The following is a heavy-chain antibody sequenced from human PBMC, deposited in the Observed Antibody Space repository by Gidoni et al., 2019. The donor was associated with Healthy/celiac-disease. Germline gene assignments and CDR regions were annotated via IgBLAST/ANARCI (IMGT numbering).Heavy chain of an antibody. CDR1: GFTFSSYA. V-gene: IGHV3-23*01. D-gene: IGHD3-10*01. Sequence: EVQLLESGGGLVQPGGSLRLSCAASGFTFSSYAMSWVRQAPGKGMEWVSAIRGSGGSTNYADSVKGRFTISRDNSKNTLYLQMNSLRAEDTAAYYCAKFGGADAFDIWGQGTMVTVSS. CDR3: AKFGGADAFDI. CDR2: IRGSGGST. J-gene: IGHJ3*02.